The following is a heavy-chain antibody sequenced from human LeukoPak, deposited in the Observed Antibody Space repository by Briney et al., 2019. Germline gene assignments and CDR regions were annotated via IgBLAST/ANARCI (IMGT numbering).Heavy chain of an antibody. D-gene: IGHD3-3*02. CDR2: ISFSGGNT. CDR3: ARDIEFST. Sequence: GESLKISCKGSGYSFTSYWIGWVRQAPGKGLEWVSLISFSGGNTYYADSMKGRFTISRDNYKDTLYLQMNSLRAEDTAMYYCARDIEFSTWGLGTMVTVSS. J-gene: IGHJ3*01. V-gene: IGHV3-23*01. CDR1: GYSFTSYW.